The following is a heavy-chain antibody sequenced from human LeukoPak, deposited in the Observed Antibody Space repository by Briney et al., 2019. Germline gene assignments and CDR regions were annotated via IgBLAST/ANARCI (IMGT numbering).Heavy chain of an antibody. CDR1: GGSISSYY. Sequence: PSETLSLTCTVSGGSISSYYWSRIRQPPGKGLEWIGYIYYSGSTNYNPSLKSRVTISVDTSKNQFSLKLSSVTAADTAVYYCARVRVGAVDYWGQGTLVTVSS. CDR3: ARVRVGAVDY. J-gene: IGHJ4*02. CDR2: IYYSGST. D-gene: IGHD1-26*01. V-gene: IGHV4-59*01.